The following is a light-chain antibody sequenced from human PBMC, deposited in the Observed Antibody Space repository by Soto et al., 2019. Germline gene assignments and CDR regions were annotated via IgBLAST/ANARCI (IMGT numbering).Light chain of an antibody. V-gene: IGLV2-14*01. Sequence: QSALTQPASVSGSPGQSITISCTGTSSDVGGYNYVSWYQQHPGKAPKLMIYEVSNRPSGGSNRFSGSKSGNTASLTISGLQAEDGADYYCTSYTTSSTHWVFGGGTKVTVL. CDR1: SSDVGGYNY. CDR2: EVS. CDR3: TSYTTSSTHWV. J-gene: IGLJ3*02.